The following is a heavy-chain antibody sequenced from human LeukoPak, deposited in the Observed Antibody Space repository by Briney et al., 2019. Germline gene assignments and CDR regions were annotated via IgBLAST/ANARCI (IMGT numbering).Heavy chain of an antibody. J-gene: IGHJ6*02. CDR3: ARRSSRSLGYYGMDV. V-gene: IGHV4-34*01. CDR2: INHSGST. CDR1: GGSFSGYY. Sequence: PSETLSLTCAVYGGSFSGYYWSWLRQPPGKGLEWIGEINHSGSTNYNPSLKSRVTISVDTSKNQFSLKLSSVTAADTAVYYCARRSSRSLGYYGMDVWGQGTTVTVSS. D-gene: IGHD6-13*01.